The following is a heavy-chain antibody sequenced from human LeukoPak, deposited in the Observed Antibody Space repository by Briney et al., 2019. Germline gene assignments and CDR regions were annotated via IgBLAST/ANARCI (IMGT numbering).Heavy chain of an antibody. CDR3: ARVFEGWSGYYSYYYYMDV. V-gene: IGHV3-33*01. CDR1: GFTFSSYG. J-gene: IGHJ6*03. Sequence: GGSLRLSCAASGFTFSSYGMHWVRQAPGKGLEWVAVIWYDGSNKYYADSVKGRFTISRDNSKNTLYLQMNSLRAEDTAVYYCARVFEGWSGYYSYYYYMDVWGKGTTVTVSS. D-gene: IGHD3-3*01. CDR2: IWYDGSNK.